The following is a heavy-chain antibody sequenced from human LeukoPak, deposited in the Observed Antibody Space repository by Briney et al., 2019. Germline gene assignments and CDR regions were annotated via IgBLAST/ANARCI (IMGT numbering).Heavy chain of an antibody. J-gene: IGHJ4*02. CDR2: ISSSTI. Sequence: PGGSLRLSCAASGFTFSSYSMNWVRQAPGKGLEWVSYISSSTIYYADSVKGRFTISRDNAKNSLYLQMNSLRAEDTAVYYCARGSTVVTSHSRFDYWGQGTLVTVSS. CDR3: ARGSTVVTSHSRFDY. V-gene: IGHV3-48*01. D-gene: IGHD4-23*01. CDR1: GFTFSSYS.